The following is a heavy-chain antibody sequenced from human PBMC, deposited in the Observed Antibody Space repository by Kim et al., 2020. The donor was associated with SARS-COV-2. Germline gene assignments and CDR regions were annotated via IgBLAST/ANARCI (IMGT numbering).Heavy chain of an antibody. J-gene: IGHJ5*02. CDR3: AQKKYQLLSNYFDP. Sequence: YSPSLKSRLTITKDTSKNQVVLTMTNMDPEDTATYYCAQKKYQLLSNYFDPWGQGTLVTVSS. D-gene: IGHD2-2*01. V-gene: IGHV2-5*01.